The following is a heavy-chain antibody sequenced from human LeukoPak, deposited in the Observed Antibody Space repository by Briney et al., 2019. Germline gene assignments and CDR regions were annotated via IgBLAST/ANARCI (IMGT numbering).Heavy chain of an antibody. V-gene: IGHV3-30*01. J-gene: IGHJ4*02. CDR2: ISYDGSNK. CDR1: GFTFSSYA. Sequence: PGRSLRLSCAASGFTFSSYAMYWIRQAPGKGLEWVAVISYDGSNKYYADSVKGRFTISRDNSKNTLYLQMNSLRAEDTAVYYCARGGMRYCSSTSCYAPFDYWGQGTLVTVSS. D-gene: IGHD2-2*01. CDR3: ARGGMRYCSSTSCYAPFDY.